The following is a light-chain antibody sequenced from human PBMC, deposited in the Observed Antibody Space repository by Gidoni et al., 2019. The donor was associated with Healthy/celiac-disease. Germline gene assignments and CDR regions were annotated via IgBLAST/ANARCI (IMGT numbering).Light chain of an antibody. J-gene: IGLJ3*02. V-gene: IGLV1-40*01. CDR1: SSNIGAVYD. CDR2: GNS. CDR3: QSYDSSLSGWV. Sequence: QSVLTPPPSVSGAPGQRVTLSCTGSSSNIGAVYDVHWYQQLPGTAPKLLIYGNSNRPSGVPDRFSGSKSGTSASLAITGLQAEDEADYYCQSYDSSLSGWVFGGGTKLTVL.